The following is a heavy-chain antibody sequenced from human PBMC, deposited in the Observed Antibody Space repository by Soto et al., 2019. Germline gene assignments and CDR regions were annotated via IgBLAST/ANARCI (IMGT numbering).Heavy chain of an antibody. Sequence: SETLSLTCTVSGGSNSSDYWSWIRQPPGKGLEWIGYIFYSGSTNYNPSLKGRVTISVDTSKNQFSLNLSSVTAADTAVYYCARLGGYYQAFDSWGQGTLVTVSS. D-gene: IGHD3-22*01. V-gene: IGHV4-59*08. CDR3: ARLGGYYQAFDS. J-gene: IGHJ4*02. CDR2: IFYSGST. CDR1: GGSNSSDY.